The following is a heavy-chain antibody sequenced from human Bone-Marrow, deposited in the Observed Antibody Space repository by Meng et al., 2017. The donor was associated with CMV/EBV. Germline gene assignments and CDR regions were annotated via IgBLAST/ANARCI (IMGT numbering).Heavy chain of an antibody. CDR3: ARGYSSGWRYWYFDL. D-gene: IGHD6-19*01. J-gene: IGHJ2*01. CDR2: INPSGGST. Sequence: QVAVGRSGAEVKKPGASVKVSCKASGYTFTSYYMHWVRQAPGQGLEWMGIINPSGGSTSYAQKFQGRVTMTRDTSTSTVYMELSSLRSEDTAVYYCARGYSSGWRYWYFDLWGRGTLVTASS. V-gene: IGHV1-46*01. CDR1: GYTFTSYY.